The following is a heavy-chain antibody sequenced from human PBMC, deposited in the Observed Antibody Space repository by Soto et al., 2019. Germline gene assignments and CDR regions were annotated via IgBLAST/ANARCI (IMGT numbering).Heavy chain of an antibody. Sequence: ASVKVSCKASGYTFTSYYMHWVRQAPGQGLEWMGIINPSGGSTSYAQKFQGRVTLTTGTSTSTAYMELRSLRSDDTAIYYCARDPHEFWTSYWFDPWGQGTPVTVSS. CDR3: ARDPHEFWTSYWFDP. CDR1: GYTFTSYY. J-gene: IGHJ5*02. V-gene: IGHV1-46*01. D-gene: IGHD3-3*01. CDR2: INPSGGST.